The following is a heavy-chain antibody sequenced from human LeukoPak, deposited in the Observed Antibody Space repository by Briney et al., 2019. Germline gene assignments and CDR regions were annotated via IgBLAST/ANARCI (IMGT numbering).Heavy chain of an antibody. CDR3: AKDIRHSSWYYFDY. D-gene: IGHD6-13*01. CDR2: ISWNSGSI. Sequence: PGGSLRLSCAASGFTLDDYAMHWVRQAPGKGLEWVSGISWNSGSIGYADSVKGRFTISRDNAKNSLYLQMNSLRAEDTALYYCAKDIRHSSWYYFDYWGQGTLVTVSS. CDR1: GFTLDDYA. V-gene: IGHV3-9*01. J-gene: IGHJ4*02.